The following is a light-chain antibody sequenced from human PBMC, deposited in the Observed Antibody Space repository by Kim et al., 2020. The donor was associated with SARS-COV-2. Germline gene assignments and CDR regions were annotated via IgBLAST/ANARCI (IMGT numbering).Light chain of an antibody. Sequence: PASISCRSSQSLLYSNGYNYLVWYLQKPGQSPQLLIYLGSNRASGVPDRFSGSGSGTDFTLKISRVEAEDVGVYYCMQALQTPVMFGQGTRLEIK. J-gene: IGKJ5*01. CDR1: QSLLYSNGYNY. CDR2: LGS. V-gene: IGKV2-28*01. CDR3: MQALQTPVM.